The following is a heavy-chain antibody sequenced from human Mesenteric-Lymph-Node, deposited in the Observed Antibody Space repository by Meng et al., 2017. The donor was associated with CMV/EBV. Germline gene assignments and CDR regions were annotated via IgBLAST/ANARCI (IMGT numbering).Heavy chain of an antibody. V-gene: IGHV3-66*02. CDR1: GFTVSSNY. CDR3: ANGEGSRWDDAFDM. CDR2: IYSGGST. Sequence: GSLRLSCAASGFTVSSNYMSWVRQAPGKGLEWVSVIYSGGSTYYADSVKGRFTISRDNSKNTVYLQMNNLRLDDTAVYYCANGEGSRWDDAFDMWGPGTMVTVSS. D-gene: IGHD6-13*01. J-gene: IGHJ3*02.